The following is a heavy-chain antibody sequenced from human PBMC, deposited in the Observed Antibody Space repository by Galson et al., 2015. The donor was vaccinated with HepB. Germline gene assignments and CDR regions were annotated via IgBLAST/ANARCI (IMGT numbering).Heavy chain of an antibody. CDR3: ARIGRAAAGTVN. J-gene: IGHJ4*02. CDR2: ISYDESNK. Sequence: SLRLSCAASGFTFSSYAMHWVRQAPGKGLEWVAVISYDESNKYYADSVKGRFTISRDNSKNTLYLQMNSLRAEDTAVYYCARIGRAAAGTVNWGQGTLVTVSS. V-gene: IGHV3-30*04. D-gene: IGHD6-13*01. CDR1: GFTFSSYA.